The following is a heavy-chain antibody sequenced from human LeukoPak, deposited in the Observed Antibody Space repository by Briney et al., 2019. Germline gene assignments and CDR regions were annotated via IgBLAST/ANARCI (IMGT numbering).Heavy chain of an antibody. V-gene: IGHV4-4*07. Sequence: SETLSLTCTVSGGSISSYYWSWIRQPAGKGLEWVGRIYTSGSTNYNPSLKSRVTMSVDTSKNQFSLKLSSVTAADTAVYYCARGAVVVAATAYYYGMDVWGQGTTVTVSS. CDR2: IYTSGST. CDR1: GGSISSYY. CDR3: ARGAVVVAATAYYYGMDV. J-gene: IGHJ6*02. D-gene: IGHD2-15*01.